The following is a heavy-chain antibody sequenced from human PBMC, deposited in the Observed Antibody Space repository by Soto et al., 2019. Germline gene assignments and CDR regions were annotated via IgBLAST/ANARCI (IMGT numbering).Heavy chain of an antibody. Sequence: QVQLVESGGGVVQPGRSLRLSCAASGFSISRYGMHWVRQAPGKGLEWVAIIWFDGRNKYYGDIVKGRFTSNRDNSKNRVNLEITSQRAEDTVVYYCAKGGGEGGYDFWSGYDMRDSWAFDIWGQGTMVTVSS. D-gene: IGHD3-3*01. CDR1: GFSISRYG. V-gene: IGHV3-33*06. CDR2: IWFDGRNK. CDR3: AKGGGEGGYDFWSGYDMRDSWAFDI. J-gene: IGHJ3*02.